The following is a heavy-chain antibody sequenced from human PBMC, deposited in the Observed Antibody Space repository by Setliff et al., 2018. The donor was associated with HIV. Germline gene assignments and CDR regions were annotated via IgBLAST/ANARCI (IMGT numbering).Heavy chain of an antibody. CDR1: GFTFSSYG. CDR3: AKDREYGSGRTDYYYYYGMDV. V-gene: IGHV3-30*18. D-gene: IGHD3-10*01. CDR2: ISKDGSNK. Sequence: TGGSLRLSCAASGFTFSSYGMHWVRQAPGKGLEWVAVISKDGSNKYYADSVKGRFTISRDNSKNTLYLQTNSLRAEDTAVYYCAKDREYGSGRTDYYYYYGMDVWGQGTTVTVSS. J-gene: IGHJ6*02.